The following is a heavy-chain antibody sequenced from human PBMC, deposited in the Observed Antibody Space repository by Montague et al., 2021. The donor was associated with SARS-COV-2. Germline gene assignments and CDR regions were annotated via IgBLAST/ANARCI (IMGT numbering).Heavy chain of an antibody. J-gene: IGHJ4*02. CDR1: GGSFSNYY. Sequence: SETLSLTCAISGGSFSNYYWSWFRQPPGKELEWIGEVNQSGTTIYNPSVKSGVTISEDTSKNQFYLRLTSVTAADTAIYYCARKGSGRSDLAYWGQGTLVTVSS. CDR2: VNQSGTT. V-gene: IGHV4-34*01. D-gene: IGHD1-26*01. CDR3: ARKGSGRSDLAY.